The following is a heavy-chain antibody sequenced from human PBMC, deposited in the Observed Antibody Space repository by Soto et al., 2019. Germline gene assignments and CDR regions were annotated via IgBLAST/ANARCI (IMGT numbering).Heavy chain of an antibody. CDR1: GFTFSSYS. CDR2: ISSSSSYI. V-gene: IGHV3-21*01. J-gene: IGHJ4*02. Sequence: EVQLVESGGGLVKPGGSLRLSCAASGFTFSSYSMNWVRQAPGKGLEWVSSISSSSSYIYYADSVKGRFTISRDNAKNSLYLQMNSLRAEDTAVYYCARGDSSSTSCLDYWGQGTLVTVSS. D-gene: IGHD2-2*01. CDR3: ARGDSSSTSCLDY.